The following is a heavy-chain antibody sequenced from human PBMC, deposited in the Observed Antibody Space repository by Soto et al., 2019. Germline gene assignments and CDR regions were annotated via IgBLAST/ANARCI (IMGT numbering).Heavy chain of an antibody. CDR3: ARVADYYDSSGYYQYYFDY. CDR1: GGSISSGGYS. Sequence: QLQLQESGSGLVKPSQTLSLTCAVSGGSISSGGYSWSWIRQPPGKGLEWIGYIYHSGSTYYNPSLKSRVTISVDRSTNQFPLKLSSVTAADTAVYYCARVADYYDSSGYYQYYFDYWGQGTLVTVSS. CDR2: IYHSGST. J-gene: IGHJ4*02. V-gene: IGHV4-30-2*01. D-gene: IGHD3-22*01.